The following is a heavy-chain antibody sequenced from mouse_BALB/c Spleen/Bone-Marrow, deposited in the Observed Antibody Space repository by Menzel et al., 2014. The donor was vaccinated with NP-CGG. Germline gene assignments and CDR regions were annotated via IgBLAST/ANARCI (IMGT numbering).Heavy chain of an antibody. CDR2: INPSTGYT. CDR3: ASNWDVD. J-gene: IGHJ2*01. V-gene: IGHV1-7*01. D-gene: IGHD4-1*01. CDR1: GYTFTSYW. Sequence: QVQLQQSGAELAKPGASVKMSCKASGYTFTSYWMHWVKQRPGQGLEWIGYINPSTGYTEYNQKSKDKATLTADKSSSTAYMQLSSLTSEDSAVYYCASNWDVDWGQGTTLTVSS.